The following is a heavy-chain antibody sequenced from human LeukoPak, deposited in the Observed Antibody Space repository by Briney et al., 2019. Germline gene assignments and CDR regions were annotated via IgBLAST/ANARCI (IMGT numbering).Heavy chain of an antibody. V-gene: IGHV3-23*01. D-gene: IGHD3-10*01. CDR1: GFTFSSYA. CDR2: IGGSGGST. Sequence: PGGSLRLSCAASGFTFSSYAMSWVRQAPGNGLEWVSAIGGSGGSTYYADSVKGRFTISRDNSKNTLYLQMNSLRAEDTAVYYCAKGRRDRGPHYGMDVWGQGTTVTVSS. CDR3: AKGRRDRGPHYGMDV. J-gene: IGHJ6*02.